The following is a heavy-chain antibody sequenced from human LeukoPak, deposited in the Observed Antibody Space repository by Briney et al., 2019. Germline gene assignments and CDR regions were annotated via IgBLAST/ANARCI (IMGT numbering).Heavy chain of an antibody. CDR1: GFTFSSYW. CDR3: ARDEYYDFWSGTY. V-gene: IGHV3-7*03. Sequence: GGSLRLSCAASGFTFSSYWVSWVRQAPGKGLEWVANIKQDGSEKYYVDSVKGRFTISRDNAKNSLYLQMNSLRAEDTAVYYCARDEYYDFWSGTYWGQGTLVTVSS. D-gene: IGHD3-3*01. CDR2: IKQDGSEK. J-gene: IGHJ4*02.